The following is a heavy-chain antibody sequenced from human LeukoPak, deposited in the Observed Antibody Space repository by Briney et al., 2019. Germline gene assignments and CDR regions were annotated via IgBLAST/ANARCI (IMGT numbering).Heavy chain of an antibody. CDR1: GFTFSDYD. J-gene: IGHJ4*02. CDR2: ISGDDQDK. V-gene: IGHV3-11*01. CDR3: ARRAHYCSSTVCGYANLDY. Sequence: PGGSLRLSCAASGFTFSDYDMSWIRQAPGKGLEWVSDISGDDQDKYYADSVKGRFTISRDNAKSSLYLQVNSLGADDTAVYYCARRAHYCSSTVCGYANLDYWGQGTLVTVSS. D-gene: IGHD2-2*01.